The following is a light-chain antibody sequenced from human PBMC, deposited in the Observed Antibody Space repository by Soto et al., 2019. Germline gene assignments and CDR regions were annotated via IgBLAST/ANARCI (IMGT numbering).Light chain of an antibody. CDR3: QHYNSYSDA. CDR2: GAS. Sequence: EVVLPHTPGTLSLSPGGRASLACRASQSVGTFLAWYQQRSGQAPRLLIYGASTRATGIPVRFSGSASGTEFTLTISSLQADDFAPYYCQHYNSYSDAFGQGTKVDIK. V-gene: IGKV3-15*01. CDR1: QSVGTF. J-gene: IGKJ1*01.